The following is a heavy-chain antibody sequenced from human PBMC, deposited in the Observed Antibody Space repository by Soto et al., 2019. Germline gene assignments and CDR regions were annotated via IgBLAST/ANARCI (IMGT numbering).Heavy chain of an antibody. CDR3: ARGGHIVVVTATNWFDP. Sequence: SATLSLTCAVYGGSFSGYYWSWIRPPPGKGLEWIGEINHSGRTNYNPSLKSRVTISVDTSKNQFSLQLSSVTAAAAAAYYCARGGHIVVVTATNWFDPWGQGTLVTVSS. D-gene: IGHD2-21*02. CDR1: GGSFSGYY. V-gene: IGHV4-34*01. CDR2: INHSGRT. J-gene: IGHJ5*02.